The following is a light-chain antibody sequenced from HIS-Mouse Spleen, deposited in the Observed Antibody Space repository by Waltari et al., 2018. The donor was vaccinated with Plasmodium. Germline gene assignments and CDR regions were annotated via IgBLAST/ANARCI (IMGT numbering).Light chain of an antibody. CDR3: QQRSNWPLT. V-gene: IGKV3-11*01. Sequence: EIVLTQSPATLSLSAGDRATLTCRASHGVSSYLALYQQKPGQAPTLLIYDASNRATGIPARFSGSGSGTDFTLTISSLEPEDFAVYYCQQRSNWPLTFGGGTKVGIK. CDR2: DAS. J-gene: IGKJ4*01. CDR1: HGVSSY.